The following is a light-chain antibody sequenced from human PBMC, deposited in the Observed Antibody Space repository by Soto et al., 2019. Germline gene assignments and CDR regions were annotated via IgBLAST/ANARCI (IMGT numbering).Light chain of an antibody. V-gene: IGKV3-15*01. Sequence: EIVLTQSPATLSLSPGERVTLSCRASESVSTYLAWYQQKPGQAPRLLIYGASTRATGIPARFSGSGSATDFTLTISSLQPEDFAVYYCQHHNNWPFTFGQGTRVEIK. J-gene: IGKJ2*01. CDR3: QHHNNWPFT. CDR1: ESVSTY. CDR2: GAS.